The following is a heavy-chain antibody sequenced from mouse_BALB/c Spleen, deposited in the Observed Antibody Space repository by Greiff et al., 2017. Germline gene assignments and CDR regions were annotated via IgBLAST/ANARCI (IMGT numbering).Heavy chain of an antibody. CDR2: IDPSDSET. Sequence: ESGPQLVRPGASVKISCKASGYSFTSYWMHWVKQRPGQGLEWIGMIDPSDSETRLNQKFKDKATLTVDKSSSTAYMQLSSPTSEDSAVYYCARHHYYGYAMDYWGQGTSVTVSS. CDR1: GYSFTSYW. V-gene: IGHV1S126*01. D-gene: IGHD1-2*01. J-gene: IGHJ4*01. CDR3: ARHHYYGYAMDY.